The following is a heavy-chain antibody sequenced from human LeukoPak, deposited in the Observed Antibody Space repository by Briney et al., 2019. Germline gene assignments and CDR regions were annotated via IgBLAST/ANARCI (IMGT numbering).Heavy chain of an antibody. Sequence: GASVKVSCKASGYTFTGYYMHWVRQAPGQGLEWMGWINPNSGGTNYAQKFQGRVTMTRDTSISTAYMELSRLRSDDTAVYYCARAPEYSDFWSGSYQGGGAFDIWGQGTMVTVSS. CDR3: ARAPEYSDFWSGSYQGGGAFDI. D-gene: IGHD3-3*01. CDR2: INPNSGGT. J-gene: IGHJ3*02. CDR1: GYTFTGYY. V-gene: IGHV1-2*02.